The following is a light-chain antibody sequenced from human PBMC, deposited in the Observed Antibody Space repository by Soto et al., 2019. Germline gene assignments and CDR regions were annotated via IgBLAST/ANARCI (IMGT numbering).Light chain of an antibody. CDR1: SCNVGSNT. CDR3: AAWAESLNGYV. V-gene: IGLV1-44*01. Sequence: QSVLTKEPAASGTPGQRFTGSWSGSSCNVGSNTVNWYHNLPGTAPKLLIYTNNQPPSGVPARFSGSKSGTSASLAISWLQSEDEADYYCAAWAESLNGYVFGHGTKLTVL. CDR2: TNN. J-gene: IGLJ1*01.